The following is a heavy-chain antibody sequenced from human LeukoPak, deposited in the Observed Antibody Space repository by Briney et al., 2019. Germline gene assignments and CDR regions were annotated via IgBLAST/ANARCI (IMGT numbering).Heavy chain of an antibody. CDR1: GYTFTSYC. V-gene: IGHV1-2*02. Sequence: ASVKVSCKASGYTFTSYCMHWVRQAPGQGLEWMGWINPNSGGTNYAQKFQGRVTMTRDTSISTAYMELSRLRSDDTAVYYCARSRYCSGGSCYSWGYMDVWGKGTTVTISS. CDR3: ARSRYCSGGSCYSWGYMDV. CDR2: INPNSGGT. D-gene: IGHD2-15*01. J-gene: IGHJ6*03.